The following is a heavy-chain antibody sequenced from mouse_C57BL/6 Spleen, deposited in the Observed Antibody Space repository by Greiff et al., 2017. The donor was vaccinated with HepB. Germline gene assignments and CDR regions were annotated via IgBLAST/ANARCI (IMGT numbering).Heavy chain of an antibody. V-gene: IGHV1-80*01. D-gene: IGHD2-4*01. CDR2: IYPGDGDT. Sequence: VKLQQSGAELVKPGASVKISCKASGYAFSSYWMNWVKQRPGKGLEWIGQIYPGDGDTNYNGKFKGKATLTADKSSSTAYMQLSSLTSEDSAVYFCARFGDYDGFAYWGQGTLVTVSA. CDR1: GYAFSSYW. J-gene: IGHJ3*01. CDR3: ARFGDYDGFAY.